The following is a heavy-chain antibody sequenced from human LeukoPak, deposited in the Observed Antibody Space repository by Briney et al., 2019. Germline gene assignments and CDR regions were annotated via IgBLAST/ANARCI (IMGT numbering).Heavy chain of an antibody. V-gene: IGHV3-74*03. D-gene: IGHD3-16*01. Sequence: GGSLRLACADSGFTFSRDWMHWVRQAPGKGPEWVSRISDDGSITTYADSVQGRFTISRDNDKSTVFLQMNSLRVEDTAVYFCARRFYEYNVYDRHFDSWGQGILVTVSS. CDR1: GFTFSRDW. CDR2: ISDDGSIT. J-gene: IGHJ4*02. CDR3: ARRFYEYNVYDRHFDS.